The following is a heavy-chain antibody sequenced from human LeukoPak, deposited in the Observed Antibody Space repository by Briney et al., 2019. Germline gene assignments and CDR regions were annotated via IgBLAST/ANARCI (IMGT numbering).Heavy chain of an antibody. J-gene: IGHJ6*03. CDR3: ARDLTYRPYYMDA. CDR2: INPNSGGT. CDR1: GYTFTGYY. D-gene: IGHD1-14*01. V-gene: IGHV1-2*02. Sequence: ASVKVSCKASGYTFTGYYMHWVRQAPGQGLEWMGWINPNSGGTNYAQKFRGRVTMTRDTSISTAYMELSRLRSDDTAVYYCARDLTYRPYYMDAWGKGTTVTVSS.